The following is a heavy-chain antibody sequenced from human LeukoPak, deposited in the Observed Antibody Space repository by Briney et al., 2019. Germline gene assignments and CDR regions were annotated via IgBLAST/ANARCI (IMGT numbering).Heavy chain of an antibody. D-gene: IGHD5-24*01. CDR3: ARGERSVGGYKIGMDV. V-gene: IGHV1-69*13. CDR2: IIPIFGTA. J-gene: IGHJ6*02. CDR1: GGTFSSYA. Sequence: GASVKVSCKASGGTFSSYAISWVRQAPGQGLEWMGGIIPIFGTANYAQKFQGRVTITADESTSTAYMELSSLRSEDTAVYYCARGERSVGGYKIGMDVWGQGTTVTVSS.